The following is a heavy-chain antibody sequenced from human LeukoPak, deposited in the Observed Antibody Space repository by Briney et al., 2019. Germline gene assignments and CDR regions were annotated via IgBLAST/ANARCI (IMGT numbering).Heavy chain of an antibody. CDR3: ARDPYNGNYGDSYYYYMDV. Sequence: GGSLRLSCAASGFTFSTYNMNWVRQAPGKGLEWVSSITSSSSYTFYADSVKGRFTISRDNAKSSLYLQMNSLRAEDTAIYYCARDPYNGNYGDSYYYYMDVWGKGTTVTVSS. CDR1: GFTFSTYN. CDR2: ITSSSSYT. J-gene: IGHJ6*03. D-gene: IGHD1-26*01. V-gene: IGHV3-21*01.